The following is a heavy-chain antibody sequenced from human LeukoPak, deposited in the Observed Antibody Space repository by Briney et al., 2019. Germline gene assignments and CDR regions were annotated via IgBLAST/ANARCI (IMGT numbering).Heavy chain of an antibody. CDR3: AREGYCSSTSCYIDY. V-gene: IGHV3-30*01. Sequence: PGRSLRLSCAASGFTFSSYAMHWVRQAPGKGLEWVAVISYDGSNKYYADSVKGRFTISRDNSKNSLYLQMNSLRAEDTAVYYCAREGYCSSTSCYIDYWGQGTLVTVSS. CDR1: GFTFSSYA. D-gene: IGHD2-2*02. J-gene: IGHJ4*02. CDR2: ISYDGSNK.